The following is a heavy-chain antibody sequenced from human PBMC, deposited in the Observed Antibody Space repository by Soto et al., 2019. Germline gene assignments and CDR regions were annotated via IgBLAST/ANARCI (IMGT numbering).Heavy chain of an antibody. CDR1: GYTFTSYG. Sequence: ASVKVSCKASGYTFTSYGISWVRQAPGQGLEWMGWISAYNGNTNYAQKLQGRVTMTTDTSTSTAYMELRSLRSDDTAVYYCARDSQWLVKYWFDPWGQGTLVTVSS. CDR3: ARDSQWLVKYWFDP. J-gene: IGHJ5*02. CDR2: ISAYNGNT. D-gene: IGHD6-19*01. V-gene: IGHV1-18*01.